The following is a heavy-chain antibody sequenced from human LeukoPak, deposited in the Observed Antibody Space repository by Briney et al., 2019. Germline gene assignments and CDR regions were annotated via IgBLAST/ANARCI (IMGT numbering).Heavy chain of an antibody. J-gene: IGHJ5*02. CDR2: INPSGGRT. CDR1: GYTFTSYY. D-gene: IGHD4-17*01. CDR3: ARGGRDYGDTRFDP. V-gene: IGHV1-46*01. Sequence: SVKVSCKASGYTFTSYYMHWVRQAPGQGLEWMGIINPSGGRTSYAQKFQGRVTMTRDTSTSTIYIELYSLRSDDTAVYYCARGGRDYGDTRFDPWGQGTLVTVSS.